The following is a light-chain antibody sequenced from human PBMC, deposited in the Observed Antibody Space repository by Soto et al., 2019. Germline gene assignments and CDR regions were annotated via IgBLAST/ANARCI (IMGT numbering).Light chain of an antibody. Sequence: DIQMTQSPPSLSASVGDRVTIICRASEGINIYLAWFQQKPGKAPKSLIYGATSLQRGVPSRFSGRKVGTQFILTIDSLQPEDFATYYCQQVKSYPRTFGGGTKVDIK. V-gene: IGKV1-16*01. CDR2: GAT. CDR3: QQVKSYPRT. CDR1: EGINIY. J-gene: IGKJ4*01.